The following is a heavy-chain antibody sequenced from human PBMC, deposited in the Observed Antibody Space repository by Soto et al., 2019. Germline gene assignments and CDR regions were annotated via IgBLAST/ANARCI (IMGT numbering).Heavy chain of an antibody. CDR2: ISGSGGST. CDR1: GFTFSSYA. V-gene: IGHV3-23*01. CDR3: AKASGTYYDFWSGNNRGSPVPGVDLQ. D-gene: IGHD3-3*01. Sequence: PXESLRLSFAASGFTFSSYAMSGVGQAPGKGLEWVSAISGSGGSTYYADSVKGRFTISRDNSKNTLYLQMNSLRAEDTAVYYCAKASGTYYDFWSGNNRGSPVPGVDLQWGQGTLVTVSS. J-gene: IGHJ4*02.